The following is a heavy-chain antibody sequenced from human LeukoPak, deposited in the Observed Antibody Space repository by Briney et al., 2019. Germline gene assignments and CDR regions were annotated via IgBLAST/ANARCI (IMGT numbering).Heavy chain of an antibody. D-gene: IGHD5-24*01. V-gene: IGHV6-1*01. CDR2: TYYRSKWYH. CDR1: GDSVSSNSAA. J-gene: IGHJ5*02. Sequence: SQTLSLTCAISGDSVSSNSAAWNWIRQSPSRGLEWLGRTYYRSKWYHDYAVSVKSRMTINPDTSKNQFSLQLNSVTPEDTAVYYCAREGRGDGYNWVWFDPWGQGTLVTVSS. CDR3: AREGRGDGYNWVWFDP.